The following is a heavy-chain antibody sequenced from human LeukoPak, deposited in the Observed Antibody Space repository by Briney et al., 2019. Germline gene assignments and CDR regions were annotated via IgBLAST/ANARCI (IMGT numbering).Heavy chain of an antibody. CDR1: GFTFSSCE. V-gene: IGHV3-48*03. D-gene: IGHD2-2*01. CDR2: ISSSGSTI. Sequence: GGSLRLSCAASGFTFSSCEMNWVRQAPGKGLEWVSYISSSGSTIYYADSVKGRFTISRDNAKNSLYLQMNSLRAEDTAVYYCAREDIVVVPARRYYYGMDVWGQGTTVTVSS. J-gene: IGHJ6*02. CDR3: AREDIVVVPARRYYYGMDV.